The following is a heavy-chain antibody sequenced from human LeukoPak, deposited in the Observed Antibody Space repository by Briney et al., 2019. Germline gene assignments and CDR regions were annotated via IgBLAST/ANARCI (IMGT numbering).Heavy chain of an antibody. Sequence: QAGGSLRLSCAASGFTFSSYAMHWVRQAPGKGLEWVAVISYDGSNKYYADSVKGRFTISRGNSKNTLYLQMNSLRAEDTAVYYCARDPGVDYGDYALGWFDPWGQGTLVTISS. CDR3: ARDPGVDYGDYALGWFDP. D-gene: IGHD4-17*01. J-gene: IGHJ5*02. CDR1: GFTFSSYA. V-gene: IGHV3-30-3*01. CDR2: ISYDGSNK.